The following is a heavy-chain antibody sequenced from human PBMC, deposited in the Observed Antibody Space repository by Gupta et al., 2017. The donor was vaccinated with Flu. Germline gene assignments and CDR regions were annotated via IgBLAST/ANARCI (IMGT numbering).Heavy chain of an antibody. V-gene: IGHV3-23*01. CDR3: AKDQRGAHWY. CDR2: ISGSGGST. CDR1: GFTFSSYA. D-gene: IGHD1-26*01. Sequence: GFTFSSYAMSWVRQAPGKGLEWVSAISGSGGSTYYADSVKGRFTISRDNSKNTLYLQMNSLRAEDTAVYYCAKDQRGAHWYWGQGTLVTVSS. J-gene: IGHJ4*02.